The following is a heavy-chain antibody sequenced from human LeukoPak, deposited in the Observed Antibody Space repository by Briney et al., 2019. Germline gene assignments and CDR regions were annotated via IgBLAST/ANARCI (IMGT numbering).Heavy chain of an antibody. CDR2: INPNSGGT. D-gene: IGHD2-2*01. Sequence: ASVKVSCKASGGTFSSYAISWVRQAPGQGLEWMGWINPNSGGTNYAQKFQGRVTMTRDTSISTAYMELSGLRSDDTAVYYCARDPVPAHPRYNWFDPWGQGTLVTVSS. J-gene: IGHJ5*02. V-gene: IGHV1-2*02. CDR3: ARDPVPAHPRYNWFDP. CDR1: GGTFSSYA.